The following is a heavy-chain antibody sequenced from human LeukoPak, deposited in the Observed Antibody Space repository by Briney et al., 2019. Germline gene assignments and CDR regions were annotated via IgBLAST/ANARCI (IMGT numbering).Heavy chain of an antibody. CDR2: IYYSGST. CDR1: GGSISSGSYH. V-gene: IGHV4-31*11. J-gene: IGHJ4*02. Sequence: SGTLSLTCAVSGGSISSGSYHWTWIRQHPGQGLEWIGYIYYSGSTYYNPSLKSRVTISVDTSKNQFSLKLSSVTAADTAVYYCARERDYGDRLFDYWGQGTLVTVSS. CDR3: ARERDYGDRLFDY. D-gene: IGHD4-17*01.